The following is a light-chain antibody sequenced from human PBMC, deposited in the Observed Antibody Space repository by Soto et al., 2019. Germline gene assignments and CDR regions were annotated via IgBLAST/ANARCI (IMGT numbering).Light chain of an antibody. CDR1: SSNIGSNT. J-gene: IGLJ1*01. V-gene: IGLV1-44*01. CDR2: STS. CDR3: AAWDDRLDVYV. Sequence: SGMTLPPSASGTPGQIVAISCSGSSSNIGSNTVTWYQQLPGTAPKLLIYSTSQRSSGVPGRFSGSKSGASASLSISGLQSEDEADYYCAAWDDRLDVYVFGTGTKVTV.